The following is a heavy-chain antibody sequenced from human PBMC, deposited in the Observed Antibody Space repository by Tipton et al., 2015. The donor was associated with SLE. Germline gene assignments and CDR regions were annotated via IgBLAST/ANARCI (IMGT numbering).Heavy chain of an antibody. V-gene: IGHV1-69*01. CDR2: IIPIFGTA. CDR3: ARGEVRTQYFQH. CDR1: GGTFSSYA. J-gene: IGHJ1*01. Sequence: QLMQSGPEVKKPGSSVKVPCKASGGTFSSYAISWVRQAPGQGLEWMGGIIPIFGTANYAQKFQGRVTITADESTSTAYMELSSLRSEDTAVYYCARGEVRTQYFQHWGQGTLVTVSS. D-gene: IGHD3-10*01.